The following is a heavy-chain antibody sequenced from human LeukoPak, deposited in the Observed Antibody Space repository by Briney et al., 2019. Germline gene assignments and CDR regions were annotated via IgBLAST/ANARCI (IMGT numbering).Heavy chain of an antibody. CDR1: GVSISRAH. CDR3: ARVGPSSRWFDS. CDR2: LFNGGTT. J-gene: IGHJ5*01. Sequence: SETLSLTSTVSGVSISRAHWSWIRQSPRRGLEWIGYLFNGGTTDYNPSLKSRITISVATSRNQFSLNLNSVTTADTAVYYCARVGPSSRWFDSWGQGTLVTVSA. D-gene: IGHD2-2*01. V-gene: IGHV4-59*01.